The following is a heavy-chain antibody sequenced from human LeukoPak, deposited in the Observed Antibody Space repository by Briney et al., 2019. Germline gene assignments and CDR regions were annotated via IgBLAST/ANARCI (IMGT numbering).Heavy chain of an antibody. D-gene: IGHD6-19*01. Sequence: PSETLSLTCAVYGGSFSGYYWSWIRQPPGKGLEWIGEINHSGSTNYNPSLKSRVTISVDTSKNQFSLKLSSVTAADTAVYYCARAGAVAGIYNWFDPWGQGTLVTVSS. CDR3: ARAGAVAGIYNWFDP. CDR2: INHSGST. CDR1: GGSFSGYY. J-gene: IGHJ5*02. V-gene: IGHV4-34*01.